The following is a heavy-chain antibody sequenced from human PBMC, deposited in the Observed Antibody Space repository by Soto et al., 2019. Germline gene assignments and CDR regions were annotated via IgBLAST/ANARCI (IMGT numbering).Heavy chain of an antibody. CDR3: ARPGYDLGTGEYSSDYYG. Sequence: LTVSCKGSGYSSTSYWIRWVRQMPVKGLEWMGRIDPSDSYTNYSPSFQGHVIISADKTISTAYLQWSCMWASDCDMYYCARPGYDLGTGEYSSDYYG. CDR1: GYSSTSYW. CDR2: IDPSDSYT. D-gene: IGHD6-25*01. V-gene: IGHV5-10-1*01. J-gene: IGHJ6*01.